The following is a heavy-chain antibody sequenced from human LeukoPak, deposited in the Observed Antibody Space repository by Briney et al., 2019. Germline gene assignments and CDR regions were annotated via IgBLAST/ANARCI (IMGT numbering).Heavy chain of an antibody. V-gene: IGHV4-38-2*01. CDR2: IYDSGST. CDR1: SYSISSGYY. CDR3: ASRRRVVGATRAFDI. J-gene: IGHJ3*02. Sequence: PSETLSFTCSVSSYSISSGYYWGWIRQPPGKGLEWIGSIYDSGSTYYNPSLKSRVTISVDTSKNQFSLKLSSVTAADTAVYYCASRRRVVGATRAFDIWGQGTMVTVSS. D-gene: IGHD1-26*01.